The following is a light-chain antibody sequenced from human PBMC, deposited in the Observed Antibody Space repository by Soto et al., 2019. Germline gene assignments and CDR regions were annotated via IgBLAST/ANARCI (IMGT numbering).Light chain of an antibody. CDR2: KAS. CDR1: QTISSW. J-gene: IGKJ4*01. CDR3: LQDYNYPLT. Sequence: DIQMTQSPSTLSGSVGDRVTITCRVSQTISSWLAWYQQKPGKAPKLLIYKASTLKSGVPSRFSGSGSGTDFTLTISSLQPEDFATYYCLQDYNYPLTFGGGTKVDIK. V-gene: IGKV1-5*03.